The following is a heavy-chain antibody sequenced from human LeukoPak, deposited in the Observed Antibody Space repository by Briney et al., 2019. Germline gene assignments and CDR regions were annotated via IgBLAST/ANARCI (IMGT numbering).Heavy chain of an antibody. CDR2: ITGVSDYI. D-gene: IGHD2-15*01. CDR1: GFTFSGST. V-gene: IGHV3-21*01. CDR3: ARLICRGGSCYGKHYFDY. J-gene: IGHJ4*02. Sequence: PGGSLRLSCAASGFTFSGSTMDWVRQAPGKGREWVSSITGVSDYIYYAESVKGRFTISRDNTKNSLSLQMNSLRAEDTAVYYCARLICRGGSCYGKHYFDYWGQGALVTVSS.